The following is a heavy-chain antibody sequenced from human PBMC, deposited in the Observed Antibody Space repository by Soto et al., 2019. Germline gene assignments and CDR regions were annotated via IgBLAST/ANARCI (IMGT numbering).Heavy chain of an antibody. CDR1: GGSFSGYY. J-gene: IGHJ4*02. CDR2: INHSGST. D-gene: IGHD1-7*01. V-gene: IGHV4-34*01. CDR3: ARGLVTGTTSYYFDY. Sequence: SETLSLTCAVYGGSFSGYYWSWIRQPPGKGLEWIGEINHSGSTNYNPSLKSRVTISVDTSKNQFSLKLSSVTAADTAVYYCARGLVTGTTSYYFDYWGQGTLVTVSS.